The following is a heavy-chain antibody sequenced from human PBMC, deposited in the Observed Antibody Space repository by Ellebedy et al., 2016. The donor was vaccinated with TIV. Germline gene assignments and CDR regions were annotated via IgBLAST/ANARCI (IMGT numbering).Heavy chain of an antibody. V-gene: IGHV3-23*01. D-gene: IGHD4-23*01. CDR2: ITESVGNT. CDR3: ARDPVGVGPAFDV. CDR1: GGTVSAYW. J-gene: IGHJ3*01. Sequence: PGGSLRPSCPASGGTVSAYWRRWVGQAPGKGLEGRSSITESVGNTYYADSVKGRFTISRGNSKDTLYLQMNSLRAEDTAIYYCARDPVGVGPAFDVWGQGTMVTVSS.